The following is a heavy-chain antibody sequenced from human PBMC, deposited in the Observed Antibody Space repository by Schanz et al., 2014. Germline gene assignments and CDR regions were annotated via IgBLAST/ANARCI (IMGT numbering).Heavy chain of an antibody. D-gene: IGHD3-22*01. J-gene: IGHJ3*02. CDR2: IIPILGIA. V-gene: IGHV1-69*04. Sequence: QVQLVQSGAEVKKPGSSVKVSCKASGGTFSNYAINWVRQAPGQGLEWMGRIIPILGIANYAQKFQGRVTITADKPTSTAYMELSSLRSEDTAVYYCARGDNHYYDSWGDGFDIWGPGTTVTVSS. CDR1: GGTFSNYA. CDR3: ARGDNHYYDSWGDGFDI.